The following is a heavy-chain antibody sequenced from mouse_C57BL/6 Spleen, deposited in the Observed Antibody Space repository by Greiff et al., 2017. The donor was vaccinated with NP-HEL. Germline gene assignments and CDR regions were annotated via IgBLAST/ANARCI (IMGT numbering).Heavy chain of an antibody. CDR2: FYPGSGSI. CDR3: ARYGEYYGSSPYWYFDD. D-gene: IGHD1-1*01. Sequence: VQLQQSGAELVKPGASVKLSCKASGYTFTEYTIHWVKQRSGQGLEWIGWFYPGSGSIKYNEKFKDKATLTADKPSSTVYMELSRLTSEDSEVSSCARYGEYYGSSPYWYFDDWGTGTTVTVSS. CDR1: GYTFTEYT. V-gene: IGHV1-62-2*01. J-gene: IGHJ1*03.